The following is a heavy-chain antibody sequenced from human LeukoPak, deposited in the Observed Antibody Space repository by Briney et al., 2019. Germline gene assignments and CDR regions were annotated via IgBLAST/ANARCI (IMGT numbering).Heavy chain of an antibody. D-gene: IGHD3/OR15-3a*01. CDR3: AKDGLPDAFDI. CDR2: ISSDGSNK. Sequence: GGSLRLSCIASGFTFSNYGMHWVRQAPGKGLEWVAVISSDGSNKYYADSVKGRFTISRDNAKNSLYLQMNSLRAEDTALYYCAKDGLPDAFDIWGQGTMVTVSS. CDR1: GFTFSNYG. J-gene: IGHJ3*02. V-gene: IGHV3-30*18.